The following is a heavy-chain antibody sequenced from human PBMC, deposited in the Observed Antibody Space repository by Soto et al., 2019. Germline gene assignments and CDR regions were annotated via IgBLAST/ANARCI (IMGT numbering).Heavy chain of an antibody. CDR3: ASSSGYRIFDC. J-gene: IGHJ4*02. CDR2: IFWDDDK. Sequence: QITLKESGPTLVKPTQTLTLTCTFSGFSLTTSGVGVGWIRQPPGKALEWLALIFWDDDKRYSPSLKSRLTISKDTSKCHVVTTPTNMDPVDPATYYCASSSGYRIFDCWGQGTRVTVSS. D-gene: IGHD3-22*01. V-gene: IGHV2-5*02. CDR1: GFSLTTSGVG.